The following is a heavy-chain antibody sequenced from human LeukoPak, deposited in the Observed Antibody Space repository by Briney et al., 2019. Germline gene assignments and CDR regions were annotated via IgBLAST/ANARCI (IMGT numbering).Heavy chain of an antibody. V-gene: IGHV1-46*01. CDR2: INPSGGST. CDR3: ARGGPGGASSY. Sequence: ASVKVSCKASGYTFTSYDINWVRQATGQGLEWMGMINPSGGSTSYAQKFQGRVTMTRDTSTSTVYVELSSLRSEDTAVHYCARGGPGGASSYWGQGTLVTVSS. J-gene: IGHJ4*02. D-gene: IGHD2-8*02. CDR1: GYTFTSYD.